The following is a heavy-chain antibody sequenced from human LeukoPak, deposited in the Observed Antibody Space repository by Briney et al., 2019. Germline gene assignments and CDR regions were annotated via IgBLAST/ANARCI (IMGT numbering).Heavy chain of an antibody. V-gene: IGHV3-33*01. J-gene: IGHJ6*02. D-gene: IGHD1-7*01. CDR2: IWYDGSNK. CDR1: GFTFSSYG. CDR3: ARDKITGTTGGYYYGMDG. Sequence: GRSQRLSCAASGFTFSSYGMHWVRQAPGKGLEWVAVIWYDGSNKYYADSVKGRFTISRDNSKNTLYLQMNSLRAEDTAVYYCARDKITGTTGGYYYGMDGWGQGITVTVSS.